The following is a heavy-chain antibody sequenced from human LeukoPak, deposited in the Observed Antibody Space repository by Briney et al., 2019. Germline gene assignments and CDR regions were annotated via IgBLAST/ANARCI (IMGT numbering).Heavy chain of an antibody. V-gene: IGHV3-74*01. Sequence: GGSLRLSCVASGFTFSSYWMHWVRQDPRKGLVWVSRISGDGRNINYADSVEGRFTISRDNAKNSLYLQMNSLRAEDMALYYCAKSSLSAYYGGDYFDYWGQGSLVTVSS. CDR1: GFTFSSYW. CDR3: AKSSLSAYYGGDYFDY. CDR2: ISGDGRNI. J-gene: IGHJ4*02. D-gene: IGHD3-16*01.